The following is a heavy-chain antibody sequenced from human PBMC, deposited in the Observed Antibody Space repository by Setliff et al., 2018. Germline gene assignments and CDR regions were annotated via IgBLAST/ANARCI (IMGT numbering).Heavy chain of an antibody. CDR2: IITNTGKT. J-gene: IGHJ6*03. V-gene: IGHV1-18*01. Sequence: ASVKVSCKASGYTFTTHGLHWVRQAPGQGPEWMGMIITNTGKTSYAQKFQGRVTMTTDTSTSTAYMELRSLRSDDTAVYYCARRNFYYDSSGFALYYYYMDVWGKGTTVTVSS. CDR3: ARRNFYYDSSGFALYYYYMDV. D-gene: IGHD3-22*01. CDR1: GYTFTTHG.